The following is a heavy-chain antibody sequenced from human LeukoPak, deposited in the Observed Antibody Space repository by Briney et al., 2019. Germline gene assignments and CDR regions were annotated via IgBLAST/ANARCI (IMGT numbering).Heavy chain of an antibody. CDR3: ARTPYYYDSSGPLGDI. D-gene: IGHD3-22*01. CDR2: IYYSGST. J-gene: IGHJ3*02. V-gene: IGHV4-39*07. CDR1: GVSISSSTYY. Sequence: SETLSLTCTVSGVSISSSTYYWGWIRQPPGKGLEWIGSIYYSGSTYYNPSLKSRVTISVDTSKNQFSLKLSSVTAADTAVYYCARTPYYYDSSGPLGDIWGQGTMVTVSS.